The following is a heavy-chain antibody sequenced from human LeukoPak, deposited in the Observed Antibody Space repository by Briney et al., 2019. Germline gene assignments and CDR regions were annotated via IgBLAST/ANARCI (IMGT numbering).Heavy chain of an antibody. D-gene: IGHD6-13*01. CDR1: GYSISSGYY. V-gene: IGHV4-38-2*02. Sequence: SETLSLTCTVSGYSISSGYYWGWIRQPPGKGLEWIGSIYHSGSTYYNPSLKSRVTISVDTSKNQFSLKLSSVTAADTAVYYCAREGYSSSWYTNWFDPWGQGTLVTVSS. CDR2: IYHSGST. J-gene: IGHJ5*02. CDR3: AREGYSSSWYTNWFDP.